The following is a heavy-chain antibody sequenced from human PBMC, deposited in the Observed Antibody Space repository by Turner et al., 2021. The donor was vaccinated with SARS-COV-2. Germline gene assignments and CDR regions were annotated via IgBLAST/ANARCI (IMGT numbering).Heavy chain of an antibody. Sequence: QLQLQESGPGLVKPSETLSLTCTVSGDSISSSPYHWGWIRQPPGKGLEWIGSIYYSGSTYYNPSLKSRVTISVDTSKNQFSLKLSSVTAADTAVYYCAGEVVVLTTTHYGMDVWGQGTTVTVSS. CDR1: GDSISSSPYH. J-gene: IGHJ6*02. CDR2: IYYSGST. CDR3: AGEVVVLTTTHYGMDV. D-gene: IGHD1-26*01. V-gene: IGHV4-39*01.